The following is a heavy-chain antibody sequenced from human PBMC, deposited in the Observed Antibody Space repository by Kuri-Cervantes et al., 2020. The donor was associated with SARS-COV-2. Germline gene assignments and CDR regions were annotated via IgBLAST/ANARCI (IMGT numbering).Heavy chain of an antibody. Sequence: GGSLRLSCTASGFTFGDYAMSWFRQAPGKGLEWVGFIKSKTDGGTTDYAAPVKGRFTISRDDSKNTLYLQMNSLKTEDTAVYYCTTVGTGYSYGFDYYGMDVWGQGTTVTVSS. CDR1: GFTFGDYA. J-gene: IGHJ6*02. V-gene: IGHV3-49*03. D-gene: IGHD5-18*01. CDR2: IKSKTDGGTT. CDR3: TTVGTGYSYGFDYYGMDV.